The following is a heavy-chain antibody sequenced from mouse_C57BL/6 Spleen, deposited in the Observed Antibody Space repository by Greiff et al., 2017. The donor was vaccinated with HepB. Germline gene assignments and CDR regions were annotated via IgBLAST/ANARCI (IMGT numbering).Heavy chain of an antibody. CDR2: IDPSDSYT. Sequence: QVQLQQPGAELVMPGASVKLSCKASGYTFTSYWMHWVKQRPGQGLEWIGEIDPSDSYTNYNQKFKGKSTLTVDKSSSTAYRQLSSLTSEDSAVYYCAIYYGNYDYFDYWGQGTTLTVSS. V-gene: IGHV1-69*01. CDR1: GYTFTSYW. D-gene: IGHD2-1*01. CDR3: AIYYGNYDYFDY. J-gene: IGHJ2*01.